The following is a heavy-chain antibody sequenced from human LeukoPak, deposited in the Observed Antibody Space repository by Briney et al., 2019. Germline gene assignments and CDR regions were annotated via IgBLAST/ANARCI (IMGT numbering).Heavy chain of an antibody. Sequence: PGGSLRLSCAASGFTFSNAWMSWVRQAPGKGLEWVGRIKSKTDGGTTDYAAPVKGRFTTSRDDSKNTLYLQMNSLKTEDTAVYYCTTELGYCSGGSCYSRSDYFDYWGQGTLVTVSS. D-gene: IGHD2-15*01. CDR1: GFTFSNAW. J-gene: IGHJ4*02. CDR2: IKSKTDGGTT. CDR3: TTELGYCSGGSCYSRSDYFDY. V-gene: IGHV3-15*01.